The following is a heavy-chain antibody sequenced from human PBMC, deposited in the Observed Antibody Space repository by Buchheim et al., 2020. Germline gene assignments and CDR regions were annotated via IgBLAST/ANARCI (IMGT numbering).Heavy chain of an antibody. Sequence: QVQLQESGPGLMKPSQTLSLTCTVSGDSISSGTYYWSWIRQQPGKGLEWIGYIYYSGSTYYNPSLKSRVTISVDTSKNQFSLRLNSATAADTAVYYCARDDSKAAGWFDPWGQGTL. CDR2: IYYSGST. CDR1: GDSISSGTYY. CDR3: ARDDSKAAGWFDP. D-gene: IGHD6-13*01. J-gene: IGHJ5*02. V-gene: IGHV4-31*03.